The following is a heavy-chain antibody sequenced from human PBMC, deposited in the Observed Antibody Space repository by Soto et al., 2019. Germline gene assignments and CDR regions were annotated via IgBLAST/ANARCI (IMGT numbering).Heavy chain of an antibody. J-gene: IGHJ6*03. V-gene: IGHV3-49*03. CDR3: TRESDYYGSGSYSPVPYYYYYMDV. Sequence: GGSLRLSCTASGFTFGDYAMSWFRQAPGKGLEWVGFIRSKAYGGTTEYAASVKGRFTISRDDSKSIAYLQMNSLKTEDTAVYYCTRESDYYGSGSYSPVPYYYYYMDVWGKGTTVTVSS. CDR1: GFTFGDYA. D-gene: IGHD3-10*01. CDR2: IRSKAYGGTT.